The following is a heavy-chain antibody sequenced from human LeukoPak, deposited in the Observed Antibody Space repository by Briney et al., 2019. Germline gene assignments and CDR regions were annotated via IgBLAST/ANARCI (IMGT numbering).Heavy chain of an antibody. CDR2: ISGSGGST. J-gene: IGHJ4*02. Sequence: GGSLRLSCAASGFTFSSHAMSWVRQAPGKGLEWVSGISGSGGSTYYADSVKGRFTVSRDNSKNMLYLQMNSLRVEDTAVYYCARDRGSGYDPGYFDYWGQGTLVTVSS. D-gene: IGHD5-12*01. CDR3: ARDRGSGYDPGYFDY. CDR1: GFTFSSHA. V-gene: IGHV3-23*01.